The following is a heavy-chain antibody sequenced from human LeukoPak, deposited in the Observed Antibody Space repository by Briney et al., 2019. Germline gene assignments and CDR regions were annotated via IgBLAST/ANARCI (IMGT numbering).Heavy chain of an antibody. CDR1: GGSFSGYY. Sequence: SETLSLTCAVYGGSFSGYYWSWIRQPPGKGLEWIGEINRSGSTNYNPSLKSRVTISVDTSKNQFSLKLSSVTAADTAVYYCARVYSSSSLYYYYYMDVWGKGTTVTVSS. CDR3: ARVYSSSSLYYYYYMDV. D-gene: IGHD6-6*01. J-gene: IGHJ6*03. CDR2: INRSGST. V-gene: IGHV4-34*01.